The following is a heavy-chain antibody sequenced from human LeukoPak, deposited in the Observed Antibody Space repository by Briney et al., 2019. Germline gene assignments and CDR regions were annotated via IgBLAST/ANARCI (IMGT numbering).Heavy chain of an antibody. Sequence: ASVKVSCKASGYTFTGYYMHWVRQAPGQGLEWVGWINPNSGGTNYAQKFQGRVTMTRDTSISTAYMELSRLRSDDTAVYYCARAVVVPAATIYYFDYWGQGTLVTVSS. D-gene: IGHD2-2*01. CDR1: GYTFTGYY. CDR2: INPNSGGT. V-gene: IGHV1-2*02. J-gene: IGHJ4*02. CDR3: ARAVVVPAATIYYFDY.